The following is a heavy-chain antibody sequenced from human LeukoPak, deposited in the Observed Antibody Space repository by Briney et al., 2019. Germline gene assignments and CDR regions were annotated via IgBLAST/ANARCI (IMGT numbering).Heavy chain of an antibody. J-gene: IGHJ4*02. Sequence: GGSLRLSCAASGFTVSSNYMSWVRQAPGKGLEWVSVIYSGGGAYYADSVKGRFSISRDNSKNTVYLQMNSLRAEDTAVYYCARELMGLTMIVVVNPIDYWGQGTLVTVSS. CDR1: GFTVSSNY. CDR3: ARELMGLTMIVVVNPIDY. D-gene: IGHD3-22*01. V-gene: IGHV3-53*01. CDR2: IYSGGGA.